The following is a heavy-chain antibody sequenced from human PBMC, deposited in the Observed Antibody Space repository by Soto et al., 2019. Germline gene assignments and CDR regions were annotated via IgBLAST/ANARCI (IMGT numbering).Heavy chain of an antibody. V-gene: IGHV3-21*01. CDR3: ARDPVQGPLVYYYYYYGMDV. CDR1: GFTFSTYW. CDR2: ISNSSSYI. J-gene: IGHJ6*02. D-gene: IGHD3-16*02. Sequence: GGSLRLSCVASGFTFSTYWMSWVRLAPGTGLEWVSSISNSSSYIYYADSVKGRFTISRDNAKNSLYLQMNSLRAEDTAVYYCARDPVQGPLVYYYYYYGMDVWGQGTTVTVSS.